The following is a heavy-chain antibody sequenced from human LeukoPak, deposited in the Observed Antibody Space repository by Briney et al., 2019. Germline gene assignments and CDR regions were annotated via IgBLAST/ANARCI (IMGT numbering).Heavy chain of an antibody. J-gene: IGHJ6*03. V-gene: IGHV3-23*01. D-gene: IGHD6-19*01. CDR1: GFTIMNSA. CDR2: INGSAINT. CDR3: LTRSRVAVSGNYYMDV. Sequence: GGSLRLSCAASGFTIMNSAMNWVRQAPGKGLEWVSAINGSAINTDYADSVKGRFTISRDYSKNTLYLQMNSLRAEDTAVYYCLTRSRVAVSGNYYMDVWGKSTAVTVSS.